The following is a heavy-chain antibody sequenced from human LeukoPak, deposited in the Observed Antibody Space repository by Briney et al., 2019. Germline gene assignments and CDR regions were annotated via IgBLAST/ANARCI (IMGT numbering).Heavy chain of an antibody. Sequence: ASVKVSCKASGGTFSSYAISWVRQAPGQGLEWMGGIIPIFGTANYAQKFQGRVTITTDESTSTAYMELSSLRSEDTAVYYCARATSSIAADNYYMDVWGKGTTVTVSS. J-gene: IGHJ6*03. V-gene: IGHV1-69*05. CDR1: GGTFSSYA. D-gene: IGHD6-6*01. CDR2: IIPIFGTA. CDR3: ARATSSIAADNYYMDV.